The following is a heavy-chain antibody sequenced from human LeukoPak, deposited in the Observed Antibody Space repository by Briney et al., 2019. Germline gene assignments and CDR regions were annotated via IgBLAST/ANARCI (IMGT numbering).Heavy chain of an antibody. CDR1: GGTFSSYA. CDR3: ATDLLGYSSGWYPIY. V-gene: IGHV1-69*05. CDR2: IIPIFGTA. J-gene: IGHJ4*02. Sequence: ASVKVSCKASGGTFSSYAISWVRQAPGQGLEWMGGIIPIFGTANYAQKFQGRVTITTDESTSTAYMELSSLRSEDTAVYYCATDLLGYSSGWYPIYWGQGTLVTVSS. D-gene: IGHD6-19*01.